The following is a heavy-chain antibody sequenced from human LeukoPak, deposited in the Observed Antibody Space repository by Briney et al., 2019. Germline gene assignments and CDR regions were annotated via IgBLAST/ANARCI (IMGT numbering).Heavy chain of an antibody. CDR2: IYHSGNT. D-gene: IGHD4-17*01. Sequence: SETLSLTCTVSGYSISTSYYWGWIRQPPGKGLEWIGSIYHSGNTYYNPSLKSRVTISVDTSKNQFSLKLNPVTAADTAVYYCARAGYGDSDFDYWGQGTLVTVSS. CDR1: GYSISTSYY. V-gene: IGHV4-38-2*02. CDR3: ARAGYGDSDFDY. J-gene: IGHJ4*02.